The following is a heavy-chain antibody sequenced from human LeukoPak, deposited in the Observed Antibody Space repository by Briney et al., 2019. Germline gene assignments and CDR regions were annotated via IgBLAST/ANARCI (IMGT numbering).Heavy chain of an antibody. J-gene: IGHJ3*02. CDR3: ARSPSEQWLVRGGDAFDI. CDR2: ISAYNGNT. CDR1: GYTFTSYG. Sequence: ASVKVSCKASGYTFTSYGISWVRQAPGQGLEWMGWISAYNGNTNYAQRLQGRVTMTTDTSTSTAYMELRSLRSDDTAVYYCARSPSEQWLVRGGDAFDIWGQGTMVTVSS. V-gene: IGHV1-18*01. D-gene: IGHD6-19*01.